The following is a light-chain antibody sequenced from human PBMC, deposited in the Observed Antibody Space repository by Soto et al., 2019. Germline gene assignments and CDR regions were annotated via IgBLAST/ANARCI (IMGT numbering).Light chain of an antibody. V-gene: IGLV2-11*01. Sequence: QSALTQPRSVSGSPGQSVAISCTATSSDVGGFDFVSWYQQHPGKAPKLVIYDVSKRPSGVPDRFSGSRSGDTASLTISGLQAEDEADYYCCLYTASYSVFGGGTKLTFL. CDR3: CLYTASYSV. CDR2: DVS. CDR1: SSDVGGFDF. J-gene: IGLJ3*02.